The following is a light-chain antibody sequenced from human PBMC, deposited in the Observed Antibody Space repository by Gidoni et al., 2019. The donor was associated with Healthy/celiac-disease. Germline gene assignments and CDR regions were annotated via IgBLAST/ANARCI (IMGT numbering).Light chain of an antibody. Sequence: DIQMTQSPSSLSASVGDRVTITCQASQDISNYLNWYQQKPGKSPKLLIYDASNLETGVPSRFSGSGSGTDFTFTISSLQPEDIATYYCQQYDNHPLTFGHGTKVDIK. V-gene: IGKV1-33*01. CDR1: QDISNY. CDR3: QQYDNHPLT. J-gene: IGKJ3*01. CDR2: DAS.